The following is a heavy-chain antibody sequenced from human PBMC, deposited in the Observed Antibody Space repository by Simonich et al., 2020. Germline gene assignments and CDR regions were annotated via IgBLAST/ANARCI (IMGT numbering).Heavy chain of an antibody. CDR1: GFTFSCYS. CDR3: ARDAAGDY. V-gene: IGHV3-21*01. CDR2: ISSIRSYI. D-gene: IGHD6-13*01. J-gene: IGHJ4*02. Sequence: EVQLVESGGGLVKPGGSLRLSCAASGFTFSCYSMNWVRQAPGKGLEGVSSISSIRSYIYYADSVNVRFTISRDNAKNSLYLQMNSLRAEDTAVYYCARDAAGDYWGQGTLVTVSS.